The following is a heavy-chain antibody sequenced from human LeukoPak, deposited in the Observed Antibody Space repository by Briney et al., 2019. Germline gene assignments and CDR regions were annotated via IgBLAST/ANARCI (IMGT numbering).Heavy chain of an antibody. D-gene: IGHD3-16*01. J-gene: IGHJ5*02. Sequence: GGSLRLSCAASGFTFSSYGMSWVRQAPGKGLEWVSAISGSGGSTYYADSVKGRFTISRDNSKNTLYLQMNSLRAEDTAVYYCAKDMRRAPTSSTKDWFDPWGQGTLVTVSS. V-gene: IGHV3-23*01. CDR1: GFTFSSYG. CDR2: ISGSGGST. CDR3: AKDMRRAPTSSTKDWFDP.